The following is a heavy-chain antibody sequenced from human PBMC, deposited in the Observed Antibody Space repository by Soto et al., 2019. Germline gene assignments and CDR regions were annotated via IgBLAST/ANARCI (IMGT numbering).Heavy chain of an antibody. CDR1: GSTFRNYA. J-gene: IGHJ3*02. Sequence: EVQLLESGGGLVQPGGSLRLSCAVSGSTFRNYAMSWVRQAPGKGLEWVSGIGSSAGNTYYADSVKGRFTISRDNSKNTMYLQMNSLRAEDTAVYWCAKDRVGMVGVDDAFDIWGQGTMVTVSS. D-gene: IGHD1-26*01. V-gene: IGHV3-23*01. CDR3: AKDRVGMVGVDDAFDI. CDR2: IGSSAGNT.